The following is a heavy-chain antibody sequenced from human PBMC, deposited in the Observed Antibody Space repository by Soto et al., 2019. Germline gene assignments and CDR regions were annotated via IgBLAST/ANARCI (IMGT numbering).Heavy chain of an antibody. CDR2: INHSGST. Sequence: SETLSLTCAVYGGSFSGFSWTWIRQSPGKGLEWIGQINHSGSTIYNPSLKSRVTISVETSKNQFSLKLNSVTAADTAVYYCARGNHRQWLPRDFDYWGQGTLVT. D-gene: IGHD6-19*01. CDR3: ARGNHRQWLPRDFDY. V-gene: IGHV4-34*01. CDR1: GGSFSGFS. J-gene: IGHJ4*02.